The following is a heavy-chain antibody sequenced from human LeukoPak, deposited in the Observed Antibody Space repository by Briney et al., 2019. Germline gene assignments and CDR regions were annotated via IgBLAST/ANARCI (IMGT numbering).Heavy chain of an antibody. J-gene: IGHJ4*02. CDR3: AKQPYYYDSSGYDH. CDR2: ISGSGGST. Sequence: GGSLRLSCAASGFTFSSYAMSWVRQAPGKGLEWVSAISGSGGSTYYADSVKGRFTISRDNPKNTLYLQMNSLRAEDTAVYYCAKQPYYYDSSGYDHWGQGTLVTVSS. V-gene: IGHV3-23*01. CDR1: GFTFSSYA. D-gene: IGHD3-22*01.